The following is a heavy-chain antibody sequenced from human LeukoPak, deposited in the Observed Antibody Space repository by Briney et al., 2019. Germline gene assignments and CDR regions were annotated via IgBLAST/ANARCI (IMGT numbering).Heavy chain of an antibody. CDR2: INHSGST. Sequence: SETLSLTCTVSGGSISSYYWSWIRQPPGKGLEWIGEINHSGSTNYNPSLKSRVTISVDTSKNQFSLKLSSVTAADTAVYYCARGLRYYYGSGSYHRWFDPWGQGTLVTVSS. V-gene: IGHV4-34*01. D-gene: IGHD3-10*01. CDR3: ARGLRYYYGSGSYHRWFDP. J-gene: IGHJ5*02. CDR1: GGSISSYY.